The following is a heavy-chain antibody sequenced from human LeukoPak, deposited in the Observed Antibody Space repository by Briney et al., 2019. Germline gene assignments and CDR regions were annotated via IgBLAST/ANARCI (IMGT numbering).Heavy chain of an antibody. D-gene: IGHD5-24*01. CDR1: GYTFTSYD. Sequence: ASVKVSCKASGYTFTSYDINWVRQATGQGLEWMGWMNPNSGNTGYAQKFQGRVTMTRNTSISTAYMELSSLRSEDTAVYYCARVRDGYDYFDYWGQGTLVTVSS. J-gene: IGHJ4*02. CDR3: ARVRDGYDYFDY. V-gene: IGHV1-8*01. CDR2: MNPNSGNT.